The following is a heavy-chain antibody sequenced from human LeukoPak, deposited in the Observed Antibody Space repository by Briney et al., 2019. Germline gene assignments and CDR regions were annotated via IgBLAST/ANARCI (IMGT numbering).Heavy chain of an antibody. CDR1: GYTLTELS. CDR2: FDPEDGET. CDR3: ATDLVGYGGNEEFDY. D-gene: IGHD4-23*01. J-gene: IGHJ4*02. V-gene: IGHV1-24*01. Sequence: ASVKVSCKVSGYTLTELSMHWVRQAPGKGLEWMGGFDPEDGETIYAQKFQGRVTMTEDTSTDTAYMELSSLRSEDTAVYCCATDLVGYGGNEEFDYWGQGTLVTVSS.